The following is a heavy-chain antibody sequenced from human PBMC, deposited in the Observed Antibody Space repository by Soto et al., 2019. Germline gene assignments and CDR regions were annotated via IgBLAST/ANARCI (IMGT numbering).Heavy chain of an antibody. CDR3: ARFLHVVAAKPKNAFDI. J-gene: IGHJ3*02. CDR2: IIPIFGTA. CDR1: GGTFSSYA. Sequence: SVNVSFKASGGTFSSYAISWVRHTPGQGLEWMGGIIPIFGTANYAQKFQGRVTITADESTSTAYMELSSLRSEETAVYYCARFLHVVAAKPKNAFDIWGQGTMVT. V-gene: IGHV1-69*01. D-gene: IGHD2-15*01.